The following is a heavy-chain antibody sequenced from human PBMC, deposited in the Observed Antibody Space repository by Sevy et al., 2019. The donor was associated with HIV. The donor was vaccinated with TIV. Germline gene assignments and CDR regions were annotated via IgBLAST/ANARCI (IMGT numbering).Heavy chain of an antibody. D-gene: IGHD3-22*01. V-gene: IGHV3-7*01. CDR1: GFTFSNYW. CDR2: IKQDGSEK. Sequence: GGSLRLSYAASGFTFSNYWMSWVRQAPGKGLEWVANIKQDGSEKYYVDSVKGRFTISRDNAKNSLYLQMNSLRAEDTAVYYCARGNYYDSTGYYPDTFDIWGQGTMVTVSS. CDR3: ARGNYYDSTGYYPDTFDI. J-gene: IGHJ3*02.